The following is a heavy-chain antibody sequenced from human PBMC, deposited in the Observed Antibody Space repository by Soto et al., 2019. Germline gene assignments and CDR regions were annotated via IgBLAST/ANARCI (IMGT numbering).Heavy chain of an antibody. J-gene: IGHJ4*02. Sequence: SETLSLTCTVSGASIRSSAYWAWIRQPPGKGLEWIGSIYYSESTYYNPSLKSRVTISVDTSKNQFSLKLSSVTAADTAVYYCARRGGVGATTYDYWGQGTLVTVSS. V-gene: IGHV4-39*01. D-gene: IGHD1-26*01. CDR3: ARRGGVGATTYDY. CDR2: IYYSEST. CDR1: GASIRSSAY.